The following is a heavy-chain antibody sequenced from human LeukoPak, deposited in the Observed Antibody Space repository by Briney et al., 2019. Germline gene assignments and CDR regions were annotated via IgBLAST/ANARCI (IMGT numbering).Heavy chain of an antibody. CDR2: ISYDGSNK. V-gene: IGHV3-30*18. Sequence: GGSLRLSCAASGFTFSSYGMHWVRQAPGKGLEWVAVISYDGSNKYYADSMKGRFTISRDNSKNTLYLQMNSLRAEDTAVYYCAKNAAYHDYYYYMDVWGKGTTVTVSS. D-gene: IGHD6-25*01. J-gene: IGHJ6*03. CDR3: AKNAAYHDYYYYMDV. CDR1: GFTFSSYG.